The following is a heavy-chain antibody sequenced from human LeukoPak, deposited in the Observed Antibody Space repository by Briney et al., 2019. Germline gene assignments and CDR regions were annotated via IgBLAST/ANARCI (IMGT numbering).Heavy chain of an antibody. CDR2: ISDSGGTI. CDR1: GFTFSNFV. V-gene: IGHV3-23*01. CDR3: AKDRAIRGGKWFDS. J-gene: IGHJ5*01. Sequence: SGGSLRLSCTASGFTFSNFVMSWVRQAPGKGLEWVSSISDSGGTIYHTDSVKGRFTTSRDNSKKTLYLQMNSLRAEDTAVYYCAKDRAIRGGKWFDSWGQGTLVTVSS. D-gene: IGHD3-10*01.